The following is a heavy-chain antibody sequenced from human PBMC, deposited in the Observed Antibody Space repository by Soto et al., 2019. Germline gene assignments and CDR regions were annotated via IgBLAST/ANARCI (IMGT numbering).Heavy chain of an antibody. V-gene: IGHV4-59*01. CDR1: GGSISSYY. J-gene: IGHJ5*02. CDR3: ARGLAARPLWT. CDR2: IYSSGST. D-gene: IGHD6-6*01. Sequence: SETLSLTCTVSGGSISSYYWSWIRQPPGKGLEWIGYIYSSGSTNYNPSLKSRVTISVDTSKNQFSLKLSSVTAADTAVYYCARGLAARPLWTWGQGTLVTVSS.